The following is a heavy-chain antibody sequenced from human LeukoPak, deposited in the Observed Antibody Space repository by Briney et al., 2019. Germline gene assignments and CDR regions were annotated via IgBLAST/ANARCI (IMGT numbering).Heavy chain of an antibody. CDR3: AREWNYGYYYMDV. D-gene: IGHD5-12*01. CDR2: IYYSGST. Sequence: PSETLSLTCTVSGGSISSYYWSWIRQPPGKGLEWIGYIYYSGSTNYNPSLKSRVTISVDTSKSQFSLKLSSVTAADTAVYYCAREWNYGYYYMDVWGKGTTVTVSS. J-gene: IGHJ6*03. V-gene: IGHV4-59*01. CDR1: GGSISSYY.